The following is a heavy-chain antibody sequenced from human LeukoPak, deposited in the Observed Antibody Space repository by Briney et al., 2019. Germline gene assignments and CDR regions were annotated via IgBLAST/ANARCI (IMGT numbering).Heavy chain of an antibody. CDR1: GYTFTGYY. J-gene: IGHJ4*02. CDR2: INPKSGGT. D-gene: IGHD3-22*01. CDR3: ARLFSGYRGYYFDY. Sequence: ASVKVSCKASGYTFTGYYMHWVRQAPGQGLEWMGWINPKSGGTNYAQKFQGRVTMTRDTSISTAYMELSRLRSDDTAVYYCARLFSGYRGYYFDYWGQGTLVTVSS. V-gene: IGHV1-2*02.